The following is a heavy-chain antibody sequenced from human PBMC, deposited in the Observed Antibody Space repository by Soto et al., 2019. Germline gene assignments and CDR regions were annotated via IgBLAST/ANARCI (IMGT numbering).Heavy chain of an antibody. CDR1: GGTFSSYT. CDR3: ARPSSSVYYYYCMDV. Sequence: QVQLVQSGAEVKKPGSSVKVSCKASGGTFSSYTISWVRQAPGQGLEWMGRIIPILGIANYAQKFQGRVTITADKSTSTAYMELSSLRSEDTAVYYCARPSSSVYYYYCMDVWGQGTTVTVSS. CDR2: IIPILGIA. J-gene: IGHJ6*02. D-gene: IGHD6-13*01. V-gene: IGHV1-69*02.